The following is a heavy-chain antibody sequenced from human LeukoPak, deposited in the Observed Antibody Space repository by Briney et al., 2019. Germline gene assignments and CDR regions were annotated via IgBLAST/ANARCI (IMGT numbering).Heavy chain of an antibody. CDR3: ARAPRVASTGRFDY. CDR1: GYTFTSYG. CDR2: ISAYNGNT. D-gene: IGHD6-13*01. V-gene: IGHV1-18*01. J-gene: IGHJ4*02. Sequence: GASVKVSCKASGYTFTSYGISWVRQAPGQGLEWMGWISAYNGNTNYAQKLQGRVTMTTDTSTSTAYMELRSLRSDDTAVYYCARAPRVASTGRFDYWGQGTLVTVSS.